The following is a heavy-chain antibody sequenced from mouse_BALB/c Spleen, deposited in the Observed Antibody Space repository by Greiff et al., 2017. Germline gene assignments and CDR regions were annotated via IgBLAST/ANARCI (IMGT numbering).Heavy chain of an antibody. D-gene: IGHD4-1*01. CDR3: ARNHLGRDYAMDY. V-gene: IGHV2-4-1*01. J-gene: IGHJ4*01. Sequence: VQLQQSGPGLVQPSQSLSITCTVSGFSLTSYGVHWVRQSPGKGLEWLGVIWSGGSTDYNAAFISRLSISKDNSKSQVFFKMNSLQADDTAIYYCARNHLGRDYAMDYWGQGTSVTVSS. CDR1: GFSLTSYG. CDR2: IWSGGST.